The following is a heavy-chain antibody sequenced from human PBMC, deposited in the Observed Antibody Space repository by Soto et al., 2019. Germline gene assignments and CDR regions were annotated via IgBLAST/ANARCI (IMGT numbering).Heavy chain of an antibody. V-gene: IGHV3-23*01. CDR2: ISGSGGST. CDR1: GFTFSSYA. Sequence: SLRLSCAASGFTFSSYAMSWVRQAPGKGLEWVSAISGSGGSTYYADSVKGRFTISRDNSKNTLYLQMNSLRAEDTAVYYCAKRLRYQYYFDYWGQGTLVTVSS. J-gene: IGHJ4*02. D-gene: IGHD4-17*01. CDR3: AKRLRYQYYFDY.